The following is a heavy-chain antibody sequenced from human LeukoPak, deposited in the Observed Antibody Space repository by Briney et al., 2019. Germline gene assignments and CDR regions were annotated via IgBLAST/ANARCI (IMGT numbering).Heavy chain of an antibody. CDR1: GYTFTGYY. CDR3: ARVSIAARPLPGY. D-gene: IGHD6-6*01. CDR2: INPNSGGT. Sequence: ASVKVSCKASGYTFTGYYMHWVRQAPGQGLEWMGRINPNSGGTNYAQKFQGRVTMTRDTSIGTAYMELSRLRSDDTAVYYCARVSIAARPLPGYWGQGTLVTVSS. V-gene: IGHV1-2*06. J-gene: IGHJ4*02.